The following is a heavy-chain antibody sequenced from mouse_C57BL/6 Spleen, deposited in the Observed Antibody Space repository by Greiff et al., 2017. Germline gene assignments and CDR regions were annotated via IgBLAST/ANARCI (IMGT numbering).Heavy chain of an antibody. V-gene: IGHV2-4*01. Sequence: VQLQQSGPGLVQPSQSLSITCTVSGFSLTSYGVHWVRQPPGKGLEWLGVIWSGGSTDYNAAFISRLSISKDNSKSQVFFKMNSLQSDDTAIYYCAKNGYYYGSSYGYFDVWGTGTTVTVSS. CDR3: AKNGYYYGSSYGYFDV. J-gene: IGHJ1*03. CDR1: GFSLTSYG. CDR2: IWSGGST. D-gene: IGHD1-1*01.